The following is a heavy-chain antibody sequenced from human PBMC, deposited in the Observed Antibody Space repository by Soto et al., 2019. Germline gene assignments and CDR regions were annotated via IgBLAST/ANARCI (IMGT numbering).Heavy chain of an antibody. CDR2: ISSNGIGT. D-gene: IGHD6-6*01. V-gene: IGHV3-64*01. CDR3: ARRARADYYYMDV. J-gene: IGHJ6*03. Sequence: EVQLVESGGGLAQPGGSLRLSCAASGFTFSSDAMDWDRQAPGKGLEYVSGISSNGIGTYYASSVKGRFTISRDNSRDSVYLQMDSLRPEEMAVYYCARRARADYYYMDVWGKGTTVTVS. CDR1: GFTFSSDA.